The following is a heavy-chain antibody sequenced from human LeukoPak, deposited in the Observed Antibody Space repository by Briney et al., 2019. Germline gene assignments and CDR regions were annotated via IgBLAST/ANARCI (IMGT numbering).Heavy chain of an antibody. Sequence: PGGSLRLSCAASGFAFSSYSMNWVRQAPGKRLEWVSSISSSSSYIYYADSVKGRFTISRDNAKNSLYLQMNSLRAEDTAVYYCARDRSGMDVWGQGTTVTVSS. CDR3: ARDRSGMDV. CDR1: GFAFSSYS. D-gene: IGHD3-10*01. CDR2: ISSSSSYI. J-gene: IGHJ6*02. V-gene: IGHV3-21*01.